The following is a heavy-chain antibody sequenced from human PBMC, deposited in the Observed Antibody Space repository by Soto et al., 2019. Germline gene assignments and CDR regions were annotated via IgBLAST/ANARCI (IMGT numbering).Heavy chain of an antibody. CDR3: ARDGPFFDS. V-gene: IGHV3-30*04. CDR1: EFAFSSYA. J-gene: IGHJ4*02. CDR2: ISHEGKNK. Sequence: QVQLVESGGGVVQPGRSLRLSCAASEFAFSSYAMHWVRQAPGKGLEWVAVISHEGKNKFSADSVKGRFTISRDNSKNTLYLQMNTLRAEDTAIYYCARDGPFFDSWGQGTLVTVSS. D-gene: IGHD3-3*02.